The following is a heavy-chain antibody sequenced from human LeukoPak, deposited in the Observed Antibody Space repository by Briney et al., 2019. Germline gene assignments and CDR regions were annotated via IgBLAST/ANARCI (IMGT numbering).Heavy chain of an antibody. J-gene: IGHJ5*02. V-gene: IGHV3-48*03. D-gene: IGHD3-16*02. CDR1: GFTFSSYE. CDR3: ARDQGFRYFDP. CDR2: ISSSSGTI. Sequence: GGSLRLSCAASGFTFSSYEMNWVRQAPGKGLEWVAYISSSSGTIYYTDSVKGRFTISRDNAKNSVFLQMSSLSGGDTAIYYCARDQGFRYFDPWGQGTLVTVSS.